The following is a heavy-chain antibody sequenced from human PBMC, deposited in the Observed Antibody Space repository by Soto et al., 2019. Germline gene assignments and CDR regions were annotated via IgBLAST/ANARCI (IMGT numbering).Heavy chain of an antibody. CDR2: ISYRGST. V-gene: IGHV4-61*01. J-gene: IGHJ5*02. Sequence: QVQLQESGPGLVKPSETLSLTCTVSGGSVSSGSYYWSWIRQPPGKGLEWIGYISYRGSTNYHPSLKSRVTLSGDTSKNPCSQKLSSVTAADTAVYDWARAGLGWFDPWGQGTLVTVAS. CDR3: ARAGLGWFDP. D-gene: IGHD3-10*01. CDR1: GGSVSSGSYY.